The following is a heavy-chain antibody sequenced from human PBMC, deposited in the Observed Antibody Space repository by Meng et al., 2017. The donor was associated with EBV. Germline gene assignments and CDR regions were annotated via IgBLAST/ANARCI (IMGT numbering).Heavy chain of an antibody. CDR2: ISAYNGNT. J-gene: IGHJ4*02. CDR1: GYTFTSYG. CDR3: ARVRTFGGVIPPDY. Sequence: QVQGVQSGAEVKQPGASVKVSCKSSGYTFTSYGISWVRQAPGRGLEWMGWISAYNGNTNYAQKLQGRVTMTTDTSTSTAYMELRSLRSDDTAVYYCARVRTFGGVIPPDYWGQGTLVTVSS. D-gene: IGHD3-16*02. V-gene: IGHV1-18*01.